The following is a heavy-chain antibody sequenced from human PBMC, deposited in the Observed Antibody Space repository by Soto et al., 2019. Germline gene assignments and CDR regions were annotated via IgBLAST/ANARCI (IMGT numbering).Heavy chain of an antibody. D-gene: IGHD5-12*01. Sequence: GGSLRLSCGASGFTFSSYGMHWVRQAPGKGLVWVSRINSDGSSTSYADSVKGRFTISRDNAKNTLYLQMNSLRAEDAAVYYCARDISGYDFILYYYYGMDVWGQGTTVTVSS. CDR2: INSDGSST. CDR1: GFTFSSYG. V-gene: IGHV3-74*01. J-gene: IGHJ6*02. CDR3: ARDISGYDFILYYYYGMDV.